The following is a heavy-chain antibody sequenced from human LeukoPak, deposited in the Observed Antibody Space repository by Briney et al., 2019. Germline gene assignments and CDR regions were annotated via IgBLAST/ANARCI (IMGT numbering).Heavy chain of an antibody. CDR1: GFTFSSYA. CDR2: IGGSGGST. Sequence: GGSLRLSCAASGFTFSSYARSWVRQAPGKGLEWVSSIGGSGGSTYYADSVKGRFTISRDSSKNTLYLQMNSLRAEDTAVYYCAKVVTAAAATLRGFDYWGQGTLVTVSS. CDR3: AKVVTAAAATLRGFDY. D-gene: IGHD6-13*01. J-gene: IGHJ4*02. V-gene: IGHV3-23*01.